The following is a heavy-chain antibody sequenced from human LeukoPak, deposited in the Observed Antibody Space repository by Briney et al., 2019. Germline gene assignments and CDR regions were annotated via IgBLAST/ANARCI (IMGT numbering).Heavy chain of an antibody. Sequence: GESLKISCKGSGYSFTSYWIGWVRRMPGKGLEWMGIVFPGDSDTRYSPSFQGQVTVSADKSISTAYLQWSSLKASDTAMYFCARGSSSSFDYWGQGTLVTVSS. V-gene: IGHV5-51*01. D-gene: IGHD6-6*01. CDR1: GYSFTSYW. CDR2: VFPGDSDT. CDR3: ARGSSSSFDY. J-gene: IGHJ4*02.